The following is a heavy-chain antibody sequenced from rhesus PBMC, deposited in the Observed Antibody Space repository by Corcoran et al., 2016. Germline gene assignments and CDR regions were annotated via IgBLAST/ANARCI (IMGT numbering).Heavy chain of an antibody. D-gene: IGHD1-26*01. Sequence: QVQLKESGPGLVKPSETLSLTCTVSGDSIISGYAWSWIRQPPGKGLEWIGYIGGTYNPPPKSRVTISKDTSKNQFSLNLTSVTAADTAVYYCASGLNYGAPNFGLDSWGQGVVVTVSS. CDR2: IGG. CDR3: ASGLNYGAPNFGLDS. J-gene: IGHJ6*01. V-gene: IGHV4-127*01. CDR1: GDSIISGYA.